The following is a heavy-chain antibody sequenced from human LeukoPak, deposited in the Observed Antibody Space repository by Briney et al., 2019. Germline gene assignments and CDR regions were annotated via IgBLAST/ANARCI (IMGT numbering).Heavy chain of an antibody. D-gene: IGHD3-3*01. J-gene: IGHJ4*02. Sequence: PGGSLRLSCAASGFTVSSNYMSWVRQAPGKGLEWVSVIYSGGSTYYAGSVKGRFIISRDNSKNTLYLQMNSLRAEDTAVYYCASGFTIFGVVAHFDYWGQGTLVTVSS. CDR2: IYSGGST. CDR3: ASGFTIFGVVAHFDY. CDR1: GFTVSSNY. V-gene: IGHV3-53*01.